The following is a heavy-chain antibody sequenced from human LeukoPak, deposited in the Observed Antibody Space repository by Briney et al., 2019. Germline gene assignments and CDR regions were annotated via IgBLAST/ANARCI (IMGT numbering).Heavy chain of an antibody. CDR1: GFTFTSYS. Sequence: QSGGSLRLSCAASGFTFTSYSMNWVRQGPGKGLEWVSTISGGGGSTYYADSVKGRFTISRDNSKNTLYLQVNSLRAEDTAVYYCAKGGKWDVTPFDYWGQGTPVTVSS. D-gene: IGHD1-26*01. CDR3: AKGGKWDVTPFDY. CDR2: ISGGGGST. V-gene: IGHV3-23*01. J-gene: IGHJ4*02.